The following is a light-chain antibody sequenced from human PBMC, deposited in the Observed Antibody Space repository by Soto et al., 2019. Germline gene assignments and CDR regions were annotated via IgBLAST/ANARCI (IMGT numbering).Light chain of an antibody. CDR1: QSVSTF. Sequence: EIVLTQSPATLSLSPGGRATLSCRASQSVSTFLAWYQQRPGQPPRLLIYDASNRATGIPARFCGSGSGTDFTLTISSLEPEDFAIYYCQQRSGWPPLFTFGPGTKVDI. V-gene: IGKV3-11*01. CDR2: DAS. CDR3: QQRSGWPPLFT. J-gene: IGKJ3*01.